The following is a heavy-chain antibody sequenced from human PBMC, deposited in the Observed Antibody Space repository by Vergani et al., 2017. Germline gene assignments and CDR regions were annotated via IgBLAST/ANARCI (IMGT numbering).Heavy chain of an antibody. CDR3: AREERSNTAPFVGD. D-gene: IGHD2/OR15-2a*01. CDR1: GFTFSNSA. CDR2: ISEHGDRT. J-gene: IGHJ4*02. Sequence: EVHLLESGGGQVEAGGSLRLSCVASGFTFSNSAMSWVRQTSGKGLEWVSAISEHGDRTYYADSVKGRFTISRDNSKNTVYLQMNSLKAEDRATYYCAREERSNTAPFVGDWGQGTLVTV. V-gene: IGHV3-23*01.